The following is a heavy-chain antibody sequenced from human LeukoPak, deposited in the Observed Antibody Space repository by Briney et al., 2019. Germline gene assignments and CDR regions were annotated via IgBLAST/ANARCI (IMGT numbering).Heavy chain of an antibody. J-gene: IGHJ6*02. Sequence: GGSLRLSCAASGFTFSSYSMNWVRQAPGKGLVWVSRINNDGSSTAYADSMKGRFTISRDNAKNTLYLQTSSLRAEDTAVYYCARTPYYDAMDVWGQGTTVTVSS. V-gene: IGHV3-74*01. CDR3: ARTPYYDAMDV. CDR2: INNDGSST. CDR1: GFTFSSYS.